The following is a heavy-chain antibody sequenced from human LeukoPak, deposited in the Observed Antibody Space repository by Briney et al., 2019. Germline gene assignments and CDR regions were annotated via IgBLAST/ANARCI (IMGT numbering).Heavy chain of an antibody. CDR1: GFTFGSYA. Sequence: PGGSLRLSCAGSGFTFGSYAMSWVRQAPRKGLEWVSAISGSGDDTYYADPVKGRFTISSDNSKNTLFLQMNSLRAEDTAVYYCAKMRSYYYYMDVWGKGTTVAVSS. CDR2: ISGSGDDT. CDR3: AKMRSYYYYMDV. V-gene: IGHV3-23*01. J-gene: IGHJ6*03.